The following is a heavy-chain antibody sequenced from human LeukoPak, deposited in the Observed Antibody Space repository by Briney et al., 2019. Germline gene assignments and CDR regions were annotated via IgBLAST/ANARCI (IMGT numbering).Heavy chain of an antibody. CDR3: ARSTYGDYSPYFDY. CDR2: ISSSGSTI. D-gene: IGHD4-17*01. CDR1: GFTVSSYE. Sequence: GGSLRLSCAASGFTVSSYEMNWVRQAPGKGLEWVSYISSSGSTIYYADSVKGRFTISRDNAKNSLYLQMNSLRAEDTAVYYCARSTYGDYSPYFDYWGQGTLVTVSS. V-gene: IGHV3-48*03. J-gene: IGHJ4*02.